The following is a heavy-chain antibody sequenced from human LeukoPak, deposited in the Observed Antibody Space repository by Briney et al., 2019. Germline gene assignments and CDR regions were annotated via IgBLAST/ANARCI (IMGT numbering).Heavy chain of an antibody. CDR3: AKDPCSGGSCANWFDP. D-gene: IGHD2-15*01. CDR1: GFTFSSYA. Sequence: GGSLRLSCAASGFTFSSYAMSWVRQAPGMGLGWVSAISAGGGTTSYAGSVKGRFTISRDNPKNTLYLKLNSLRAEDTAVYYCAKDPCSGGSCANWFDPWGQGTLVTVSS. V-gene: IGHV3-23*01. CDR2: ISAGGGTT. J-gene: IGHJ5*02.